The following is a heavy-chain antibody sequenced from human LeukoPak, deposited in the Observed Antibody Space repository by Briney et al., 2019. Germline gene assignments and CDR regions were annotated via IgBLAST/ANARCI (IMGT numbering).Heavy chain of an antibody. V-gene: IGHV4-59*08. Sequence: KPSETLSLTCTVSGGSISSYYWSWIRQPPGKGLEWIGYIYYSGSTNYNPSLKSRVTISVDTSKNQFSLKLSSVTAADTAVYYCASASIAAAGTIGYWGQGTLVTVSS. J-gene: IGHJ4*02. CDR3: ASASIAAAGTIGY. CDR2: IYYSGST. CDR1: GGSISSYY. D-gene: IGHD6-13*01.